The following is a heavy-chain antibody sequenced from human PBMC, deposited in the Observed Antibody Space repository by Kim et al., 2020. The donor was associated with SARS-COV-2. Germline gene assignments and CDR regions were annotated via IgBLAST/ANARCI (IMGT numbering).Heavy chain of an antibody. CDR1: GFTFSSYA. J-gene: IGHJ4*02. CDR3: ARDDYGDY. CDR2: ISYDGSNK. V-gene: IGHV3-30*04. Sequence: GGSLRLSCAASGFTFSSYAMHWVRQAPGKGLEWVAVISYDGSNKYYADSVKGRFTISRDNSKNTLYLQMNGLRAEDTAVYYCARDDYGDYWGQGTLVTVSS.